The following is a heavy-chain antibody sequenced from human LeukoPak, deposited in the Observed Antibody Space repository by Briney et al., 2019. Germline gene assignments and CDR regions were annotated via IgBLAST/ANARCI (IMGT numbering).Heavy chain of an antibody. J-gene: IGHJ6*03. V-gene: IGHV3-15*01. Sequence: PGGSLRLSCAASGFTFRNAWKSWGRQARGKGLEWVGHIKSKTDGGTTDYAAPVKGRFTISRDDSKNTLYLQMNSLKTEDTAVYYCSHGRSGYDSYYYYYYMEVWGKGTTVTVSS. CDR3: SHGRSGYDSYYYYYYMEV. CDR1: GFTFRNAW. CDR2: IKSKTDGGTT. D-gene: IGHD5-12*01.